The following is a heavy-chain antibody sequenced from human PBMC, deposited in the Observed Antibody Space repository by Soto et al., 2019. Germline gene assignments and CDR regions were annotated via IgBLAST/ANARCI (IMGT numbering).Heavy chain of an antibody. CDR3: ARASIVGATTLTGGDYFDY. CDR1: GFTFSSYA. J-gene: IGHJ4*02. D-gene: IGHD1-26*01. V-gene: IGHV3-30-3*01. CDR2: ISYDGSNK. Sequence: VQLVESGGGVVQPGRSLRLSCAASGFTFSSYAMHWVRQAPGKGLEWVAVISYDGSNKYYADSVKGRFTISRDNSKNTLYLQMNSLRAEDTAVYYCARASIVGATTLTGGDYFDYWGQGTLVTVSS.